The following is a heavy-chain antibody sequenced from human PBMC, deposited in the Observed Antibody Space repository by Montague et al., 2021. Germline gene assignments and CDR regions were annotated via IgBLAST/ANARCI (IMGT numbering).Heavy chain of an antibody. CDR2: IYYSGST. D-gene: IGHD4-23*01. CDR3: VVTPSLYYHGMDV. V-gene: IGHV4-38-2*01. J-gene: IGHJ6*02. Sequence: LRLSCAASGFTFSDYYWGWIRQPPGKGLEWIGSIYYSGSTYYNPSLKSRLTISVDTSKNQFSLKLSSVTAADTAVYYGVVTPSLYYHGMDVWGQGTTVTVSS. CDR1: GFTFSDYY.